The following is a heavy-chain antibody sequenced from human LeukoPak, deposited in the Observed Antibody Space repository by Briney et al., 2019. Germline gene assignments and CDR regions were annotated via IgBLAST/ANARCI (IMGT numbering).Heavy chain of an antibody. J-gene: IGHJ3*02. D-gene: IGHD3-3*01. CDR3: ARDTDDFQGLDI. CDR2: INLDGRQR. CDR1: GFTFSNYW. V-gene: IGHV3-7*01. Sequence: PGGSLRLSCVVSGFTFSNYWMSWVRQAPGKGLEWVANINLDGRQRFYVDSVEGRFTISRASTENSLYLQMNSLRVEDTAVYYCARDTDDFQGLDIWGQGTVVTVSS.